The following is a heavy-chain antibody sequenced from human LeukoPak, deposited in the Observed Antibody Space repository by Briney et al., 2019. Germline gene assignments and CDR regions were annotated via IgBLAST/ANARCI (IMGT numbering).Heavy chain of an antibody. CDR1: GFTFSNNA. CDR3: ARASWGYGDHQAAV. V-gene: IGHV3-23*01. CDR2: INGGGSGT. J-gene: IGHJ4*02. D-gene: IGHD4-17*01. Sequence: GGSLRLSCAASGFTFSNNAMHWVRQAPGKGLEWVSAINGGGSGTFYADSVKGRFTISRDNSKNVLYLQMNSLRAEDTAVYYCARASWGYGDHQAAVWGQGTLVTVSS.